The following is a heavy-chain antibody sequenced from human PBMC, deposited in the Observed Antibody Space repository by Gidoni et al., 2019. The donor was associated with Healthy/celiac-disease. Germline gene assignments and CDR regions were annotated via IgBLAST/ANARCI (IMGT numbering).Heavy chain of an antibody. CDR2: IKHSGST. Sequence: QLQLQQCGAGLLNPSETLSLTCAFYGGSFCCSFWGWIRQPPGKGLEWIGEIKHSGSTNYNPSLKSRGTISVDMSKNQFSLKLSSVTAADTAVYYCARGLVLRYFARDDSGRWFDPWGQGTLVTVSS. CDR3: ARGLVLRYFARDDSGRWFDP. CDR1: GGSFCCSF. V-gene: IGHV4-34*01. J-gene: IGHJ5*02. D-gene: IGHD3-9*01.